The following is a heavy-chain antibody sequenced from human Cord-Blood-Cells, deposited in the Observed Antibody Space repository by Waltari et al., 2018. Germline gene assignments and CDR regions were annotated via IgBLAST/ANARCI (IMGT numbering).Heavy chain of an antibody. CDR2: INPSGGST. CDR3: ARGGYYDFWSGYLYYFDY. Sequence: QVQLVQSGAEVKKPGASVKVSCKASGYTFTSYYMHWVRQAPGQGLEWMGIINPSGGSTSYAQKFQGRVTMTRDTSTSTVYMELSSLRSEDTAVYYCARGGYYDFWSGYLYYFDYWGQGTLLTVSS. D-gene: IGHD3-3*01. V-gene: IGHV1-46*01. J-gene: IGHJ4*02. CDR1: GYTFTSYY.